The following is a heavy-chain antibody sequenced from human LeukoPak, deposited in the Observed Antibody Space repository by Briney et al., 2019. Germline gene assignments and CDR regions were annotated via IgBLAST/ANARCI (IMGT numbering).Heavy chain of an antibody. CDR2: IWFDGCNK. CDR3: ARNSAGLVNAFDL. D-gene: IGHD3/OR15-3a*01. J-gene: IGHJ3*01. V-gene: IGHV3-33*01. CDR1: GFTFSSYG. Sequence: GGSLRLSCAASGFTFSSYGMFWVRQAPGKGLEWVAVIWFDGCNKNYADSVKGRFTISRDNSKNTLYLQMNSLRAEDTAVYYCARNSAGLVNAFDLWGQGTMVTVSS.